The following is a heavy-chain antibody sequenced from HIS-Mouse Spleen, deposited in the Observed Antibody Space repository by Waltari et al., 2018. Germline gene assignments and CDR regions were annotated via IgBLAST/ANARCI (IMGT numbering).Heavy chain of an antibody. J-gene: IGHJ3*02. D-gene: IGHD1-1*01. CDR3: ARDLELDAFDI. V-gene: IGHV3-74*01. CDR2: INSDGSST. Sequence: EVQLVESGGGLVQPGGSLRLACAAVGFPFSSDWMHWVRQAPGKGLGWVSRINSDGSSTSYADSVKGRFTISRDNAKNTLYLQMNSLRAEDTAVYYCARDLELDAFDIWGQGTMVTVSS. CDR1: GFPFSSDW.